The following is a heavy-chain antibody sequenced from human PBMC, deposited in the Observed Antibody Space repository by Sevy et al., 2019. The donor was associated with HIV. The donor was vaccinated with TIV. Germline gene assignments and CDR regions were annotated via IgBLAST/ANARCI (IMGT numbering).Heavy chain of an antibody. D-gene: IGHD6-13*01. Sequence: GGSLRLSCAASGFTLSSYVMSWVRQAPGKGLEWVSYISGSSTTIEHADSVKGRFSISRDNADNSVFLQMNRLRVEDTAVYYCARSLAAAENWFDPWGQGTLVTVSS. CDR2: ISGSSTTI. V-gene: IGHV3-48*01. J-gene: IGHJ5*02. CDR1: GFTLSSYV. CDR3: ARSLAAAENWFDP.